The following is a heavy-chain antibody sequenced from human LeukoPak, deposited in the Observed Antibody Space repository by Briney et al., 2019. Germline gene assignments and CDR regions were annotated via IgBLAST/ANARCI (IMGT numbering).Heavy chain of an antibody. J-gene: IGHJ4*02. V-gene: IGHV3-23*01. CDR1: GFTDSINS. CDR3: AKGGPGIAAAGTFVH. CDR2: ISGSGGST. D-gene: IGHD6-13*01. Sequence: PGGPLRLSCTVSGFTDSINSMSWLRQAPGKALVWVSAISGSGGSTYYADSVKGRFTISRDNSKNTLYLQMNSLRAEDTAVYYCAKGGPGIAAAGTFVHWGQGTLVTVSS.